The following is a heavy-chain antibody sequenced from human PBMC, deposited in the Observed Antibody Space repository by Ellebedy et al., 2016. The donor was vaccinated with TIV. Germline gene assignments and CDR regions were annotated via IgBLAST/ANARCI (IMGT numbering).Heavy chain of an antibody. J-gene: IGHJ5*02. Sequence: GESLKISCVVSGFSVTNVWMNWVRQAPGKGLEWVGRIYSMGDGVTTDYTTPAKGRFTISRDDSKNTIYLQMNGLKTADTAVYYCGDYWHLGDSPPWGQGTPVIVSS. CDR1: GFSVTNVW. D-gene: IGHD4-17*01. CDR2: IYSMGDGVTT. CDR3: GDYWHLGDSPP. V-gene: IGHV3-15*07.